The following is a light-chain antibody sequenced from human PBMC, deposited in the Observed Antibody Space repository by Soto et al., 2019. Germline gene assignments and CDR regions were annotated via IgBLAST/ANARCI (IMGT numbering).Light chain of an antibody. CDR3: QQYYSYPSTLT. J-gene: IGKJ4*01. CDR2: AAS. CDR1: QGISSY. V-gene: IGKV1-8*01. Sequence: AIRMTQSPSSFSASTGDRVTITCRASQGISSYLAWYQQKPGKAPKLLIYAASTLQSGVPSRFSGSGSGTDFTLTISCLQSEDFATYYCQQYYSYPSTLTFGGGTKVEIK.